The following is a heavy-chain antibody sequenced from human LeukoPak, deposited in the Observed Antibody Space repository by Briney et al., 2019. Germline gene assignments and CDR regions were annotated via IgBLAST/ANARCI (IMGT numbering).Heavy chain of an antibody. D-gene: IGHD2-2*01. V-gene: IGHV4-34*01. J-gene: IGHJ5*02. CDR3: ARRPVVSAAIWGYENSHP. Sequence: SETLSLTCAVYGGSFSGYYWSWIRQPPGKGLEWIGEINHSGSTNYNPSLKSRVTISVDTSKNQFSLKLSSVTAADTAVYYCARRPVVSAAIWGYENSHPWGQGTLVTVSS. CDR1: GGSFSGYY. CDR2: INHSGST.